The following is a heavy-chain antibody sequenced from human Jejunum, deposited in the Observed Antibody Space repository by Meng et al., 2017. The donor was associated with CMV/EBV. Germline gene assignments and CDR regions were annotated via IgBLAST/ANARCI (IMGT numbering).Heavy chain of an antibody. CDR3: AKAADFDS. J-gene: IGHJ4*02. Sequence: LSCAASGFTFSTYAMNWVRRAPGKGLEWVSGIRADDYRTFYAGSVRGRFTISRDNSKNAVYLEMNSLRAEDTAVYFCAKAADFDSWGQGTLVTVSS. CDR2: IRADDYRT. CDR1: GFTFSTYA. V-gene: IGHV3-23*01.